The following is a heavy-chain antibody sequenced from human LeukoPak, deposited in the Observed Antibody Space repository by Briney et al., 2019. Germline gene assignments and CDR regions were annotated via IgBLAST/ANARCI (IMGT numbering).Heavy chain of an antibody. D-gene: IGHD5-12*01. CDR3: TRATRGGYDGYFDY. Sequence: GGSLRLSCTASGFTFSSYHMNWVRQAPGKGLEWVSSISTSSLYMYYSDSMKGRFTISRDDAKNSLYLQMNSLRAEDTAVYYCTRATRGGYDGYFDYWGQGTLVTVSS. CDR1: GFTFSSYH. CDR2: ISTSSLYM. J-gene: IGHJ4*02. V-gene: IGHV3-21*01.